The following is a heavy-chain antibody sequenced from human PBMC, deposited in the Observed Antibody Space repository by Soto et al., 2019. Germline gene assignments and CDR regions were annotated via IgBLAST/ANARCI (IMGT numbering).Heavy chain of an antibody. CDR3: AKSLSASPDYFFDS. CDR1: GFPFSSYA. J-gene: IGHJ4*02. V-gene: IGHV3-23*01. Sequence: PGGSLRLSSAASGFPFSSYAMSWVRQAPGKGLEWVSGMSGSGGITYYADSVKGRFTISRDNSKNTLYLQMNSLRADDTAVYYCAKSLSASPDYFFDSWGQGTLVTVSS. CDR2: MSGSGGIT.